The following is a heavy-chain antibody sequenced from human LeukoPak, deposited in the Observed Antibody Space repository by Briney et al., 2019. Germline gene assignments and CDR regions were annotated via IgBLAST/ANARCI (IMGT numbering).Heavy chain of an antibody. CDR1: GYTLTELS. J-gene: IGHJ5*02. D-gene: IGHD3-10*01. CDR3: ATSPPQSYYGPGGNWFDP. V-gene: IGHV1-24*01. Sequence: GASVKVSCKVSGYTLTELSMHWVRQAPGKGLEWMGGFDPEDGETIYAQKFQGRVTMTEDTSTDTAYMELSSLRSEDTAVYYCATSPPQSYYGPGGNWFDPWGQGTLVTVSS. CDR2: FDPEDGET.